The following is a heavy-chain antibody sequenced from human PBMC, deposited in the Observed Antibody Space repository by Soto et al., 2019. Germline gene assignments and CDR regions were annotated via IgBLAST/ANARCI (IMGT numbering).Heavy chain of an antibody. J-gene: IGHJ5*02. D-gene: IGHD3-10*01. V-gene: IGHV3-23*01. CDR3: ASGSGNYPKYNWFDP. Sequence: LRLSCAASGFAFSDYAMTWVRQAPGKGLEWVSTISTSDGDTYYADSVKGRFTISRDNSRNTLYLQMSSLRAEDTAVYYCASGSGNYPKYNWFDPWAQGTLVTVSS. CDR1: GFAFSDYA. CDR2: ISTSDGDT.